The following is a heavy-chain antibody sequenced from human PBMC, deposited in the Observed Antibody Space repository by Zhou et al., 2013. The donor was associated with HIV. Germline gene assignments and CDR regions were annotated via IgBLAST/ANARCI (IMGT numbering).Heavy chain of an antibody. CDR1: GDTFSSYA. D-gene: IGHD6-13*01. V-gene: IGHV1-69*04. Sequence: HVQLVQSGAELKKPGSSVKVSCKASGDTFSSYAINWVRQAPGQGLEWMGRIIPILGIAKYAQKFQARVTITADKSTSTGYMQLSSLRSEDTAVYYCARDSGYNSSWYEGNAFDIWGQGTMVTVSS. J-gene: IGHJ3*02. CDR3: ARDSGYNSSWYEGNAFDI. CDR2: IIPILGIA.